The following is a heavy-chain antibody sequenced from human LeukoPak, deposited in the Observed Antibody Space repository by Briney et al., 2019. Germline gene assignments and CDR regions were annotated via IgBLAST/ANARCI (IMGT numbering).Heavy chain of an antibody. CDR2: IIPMSGAA. CDR1: GGTFNNFA. CDR3: ASPVKYYDTWSGYPPFDY. V-gene: IGHV1-69*01. D-gene: IGHD3-3*01. J-gene: IGHJ4*02. Sequence: SVKVSCKASGGTFNNFAISWVRQAPGQGLEWVGGIIPMSGAANYAQKFQGRVTITADESTSTAYMELSSLRSEDTAIYYCASPVKYYDTWSGYPPFDYWGQGTLVTVSS.